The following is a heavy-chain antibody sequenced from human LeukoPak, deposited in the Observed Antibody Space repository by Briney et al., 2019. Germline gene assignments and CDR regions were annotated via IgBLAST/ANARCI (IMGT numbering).Heavy chain of an antibody. CDR1: GYTFTTYR. CDR3: ARSSRTNRRGWYGFYYFDY. J-gene: IGHJ4*02. V-gene: IGHV5-10-1*01. CDR2: IDPSGSSS. Sequence: AGESLKISCTTSGYTFTTYRITWVRQVPGEGLEWMGRIDPSGSSSTYSPSFQGHVTISVDQSIRTAYLQWSSLEASDTAIYYCARSSRTNRRGWYGFYYFDYWGQGTRVTVSS. D-gene: IGHD6-19*01.